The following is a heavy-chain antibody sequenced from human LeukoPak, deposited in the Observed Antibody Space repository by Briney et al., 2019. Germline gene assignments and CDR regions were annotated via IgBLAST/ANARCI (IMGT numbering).Heavy chain of an antibody. D-gene: IGHD2-2*01. Sequence: SETLSLTCTVSGGSISSYYWSWIRQPAGKGLEWIGRIYTSGSTNYNPSLKSRVTMSVDTSKNQFSLKLSSVTAADTAVYYCARGSGTSSSNWFDPWGQGTLVTVSS. CDR1: GGSISSYY. J-gene: IGHJ5*02. CDR2: IYTSGST. V-gene: IGHV4-4*07. CDR3: ARGSGTSSSNWFDP.